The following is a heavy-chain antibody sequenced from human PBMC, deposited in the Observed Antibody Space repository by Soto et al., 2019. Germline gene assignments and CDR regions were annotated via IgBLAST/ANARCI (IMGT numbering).Heavy chain of an antibody. Sequence: GGSLRLSCSTSGFIFSESTIYWVRQVPGKGLEAISAVSTSGRSTYYADSVKDRFTISRDNSKNTLFLQMGSLRPEDTAIYYCVKQAHGLDGVAFDYWGQGTQVTVSS. J-gene: IGHJ4*02. CDR3: VKQAHGLDGVAFDY. CDR2: VSTSGRST. V-gene: IGHV3-64D*06. D-gene: IGHD2-15*01. CDR1: GFIFSEST.